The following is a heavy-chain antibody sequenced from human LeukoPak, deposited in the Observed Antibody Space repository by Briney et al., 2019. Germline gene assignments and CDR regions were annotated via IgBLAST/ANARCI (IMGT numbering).Heavy chain of an antibody. V-gene: IGHV1-69*04. CDR3: ARDLSDSSGR. CDR1: GYTFTGYY. D-gene: IGHD3-22*01. J-gene: IGHJ4*02. CDR2: IIPILGIA. Sequence: GASVKVSCKASGYTFTGYYMHWVRQAPGQGLEWMGRIIPILGIANYAQKFQGRVTITADKSTSTAYMELSSLRSEDTAVYYCARDLSDSSGRWGQGTLVTVSS.